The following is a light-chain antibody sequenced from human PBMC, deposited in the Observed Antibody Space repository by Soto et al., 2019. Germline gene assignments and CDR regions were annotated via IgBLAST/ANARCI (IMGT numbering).Light chain of an antibody. J-gene: IGKJ1*01. CDR2: GAS. Sequence: EIVLTQSPGTLSLSPGERATLSCRASQSVSSSFLAWYQQKPGQAPRLLIYGASNRATGIQDRFSGSGSGTDFTLTISRLEPEEFAVYYCQQYVTSPWAFGQGTNVAIE. CDR1: QSVSSSF. CDR3: QQYVTSPWA. V-gene: IGKV3-20*01.